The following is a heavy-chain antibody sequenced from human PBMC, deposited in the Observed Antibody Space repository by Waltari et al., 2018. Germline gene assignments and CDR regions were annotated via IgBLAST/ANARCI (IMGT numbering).Heavy chain of an antibody. CDR3: ARDRGAATYYYDSSGYYFDY. CDR2: IIPIFGTA. Sequence: QVQLVQSGAEVKKPGSSVKVSCKASGGTFSSYAISWVRQAPGQGLEWMGGIIPIFGTANYAQKFQGRVTITADESTSTAYMELSSLRSEDTAVYYCARDRGAATYYYDSSGYYFDYWGQGTLVTVSS. V-gene: IGHV1-69*01. D-gene: IGHD3-22*01. J-gene: IGHJ4*02. CDR1: GGTFSSYA.